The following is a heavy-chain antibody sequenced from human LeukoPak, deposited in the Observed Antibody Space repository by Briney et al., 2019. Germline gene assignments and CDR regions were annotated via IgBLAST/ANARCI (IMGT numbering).Heavy chain of an antibody. Sequence: GGSLRLSCAASGFTLTNYAMHWVRQPAGEGLEWVSALGTAGDTFYPGSVKGRFSISRDNAKKSLFLQMNSLRVEDTAIYYCARQSTPHGNFDYWGQGALVTVSS. CDR3: ARQSTPHGNFDY. CDR1: GFTLTNYA. J-gene: IGHJ4*02. CDR2: LGTAGDT. V-gene: IGHV3-13*01. D-gene: IGHD5-24*01.